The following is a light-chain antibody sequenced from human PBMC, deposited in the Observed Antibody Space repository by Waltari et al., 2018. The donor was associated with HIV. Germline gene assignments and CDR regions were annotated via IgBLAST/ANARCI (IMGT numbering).Light chain of an antibody. V-gene: IGLV2-23*02. CDR2: EVT. J-gene: IGLJ1*01. CDR3: CSCPRSGIRYV. CDR1: SGDGGRDHL. Sequence: QSALTQPASVSGSPGQPSPISCPGTSGDGGRDHLVSWYQQHPGEAPKPIIDEVTKRPSWVSNRFSGSKSGNTASLTISGLQAEDEADYYCCSCPRSGIRYVFGTGTKVTVL.